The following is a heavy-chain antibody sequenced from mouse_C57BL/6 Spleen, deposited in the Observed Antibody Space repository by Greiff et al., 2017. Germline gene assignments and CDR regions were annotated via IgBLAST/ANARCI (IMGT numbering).Heavy chain of an antibody. V-gene: IGHV5-9-1*02. J-gene: IGHJ2*01. CDR1: GFTFSSYA. Sequence: EVKLVESGEGLVKPGGSLKLSCAASGFTFSSYAMSWVRQTPEKRLEWVAYISSGGDYIYYADTVKGRFTISRDNARNTLYLQMSSLKSEDAAMYYCTREELTGSYFDYWGQGTTLTVSS. D-gene: IGHD4-1*01. CDR3: TREELTGSYFDY. CDR2: ISSGGDYI.